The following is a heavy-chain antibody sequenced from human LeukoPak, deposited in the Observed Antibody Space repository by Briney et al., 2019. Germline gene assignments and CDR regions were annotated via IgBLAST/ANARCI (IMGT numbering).Heavy chain of an antibody. V-gene: IGHV4-39*07. CDR3: ARVRPTTYDSSGYYAEYYFDY. CDR2: IYYSGST. D-gene: IGHD3-22*01. Sequence: PSETLSLTCTVSGGSISSSSYYWGWIRQPPGKGLEWIGSIYYSGSTYYNPSLKSRVTISVDRSKNQFSLKLSSVTAADTAVYYCARVRPTTYDSSGYYAEYYFDYWGQGTLVTVSS. J-gene: IGHJ4*02. CDR1: GGSISSSSYY.